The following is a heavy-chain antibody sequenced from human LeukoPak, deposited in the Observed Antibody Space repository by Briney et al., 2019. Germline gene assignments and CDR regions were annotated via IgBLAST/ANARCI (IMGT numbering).Heavy chain of an antibody. Sequence: GGSLTLSCAASGFTFSSYAMSWVRQAPGKGLEWVAAISGSGGSKYYADSVKGRFTISRDNSKNTLYLQMNSLRAEDTAVYYCAKGGYCSSTSCYYNWFDPWGQGTLVTVSS. D-gene: IGHD2-2*01. J-gene: IGHJ5*02. CDR3: AKGGYCSSTSCYYNWFDP. CDR2: ISGSGGSK. V-gene: IGHV3-23*01. CDR1: GFTFSSYA.